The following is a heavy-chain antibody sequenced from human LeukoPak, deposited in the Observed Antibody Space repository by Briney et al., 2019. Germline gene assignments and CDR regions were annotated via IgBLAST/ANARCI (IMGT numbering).Heavy chain of an antibody. D-gene: IGHD3-16*02. CDR3: AMSLGFTFGEVIVSYYFDY. Sequence: GASVKVSCKASGYTFTSYGISWVRQAPGQGLEWMGWISAYNGNTNYAQKLQGRVTMTTDTSASTAYMELRSLRSDDTAVYYCAMSLGFTFGEVIVSYYFDYWGQGTLVTVSS. CDR2: ISAYNGNT. CDR1: GYTFTSYG. V-gene: IGHV1-18*01. J-gene: IGHJ4*02.